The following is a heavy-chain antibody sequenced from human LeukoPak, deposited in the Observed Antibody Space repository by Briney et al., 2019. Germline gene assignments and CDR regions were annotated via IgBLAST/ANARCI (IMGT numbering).Heavy chain of an antibody. V-gene: IGHV3-7*01. Sequence: PGGSLRLSCAASGFTFNSYWMSWVRQAPGKGLEWVANIKKDGSEKYYVDSVKGRFTTSRDNAKNSLYLQMNSLRAEDTAVYYCARVSGAYYYNYGMDVWGQGTTVTVSS. J-gene: IGHJ6*02. D-gene: IGHD6-25*01. CDR3: ARVSGAYYYNYGMDV. CDR2: IKKDGSEK. CDR1: GFTFNSYW.